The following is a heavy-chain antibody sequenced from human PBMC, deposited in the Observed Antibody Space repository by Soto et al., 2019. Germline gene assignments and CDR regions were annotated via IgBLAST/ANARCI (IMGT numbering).Heavy chain of an antibody. J-gene: IGHJ4*02. CDR1: GFTFSNYA. D-gene: IGHD3-22*01. CDR2: ISYDGSNK. Sequence: GALRLSCAASGFTFSNYAIHWVRQAPGKGLEWVAVISYDGSNKYYADSVKGRFTISRDNSKKTLYLQMNSLRTEDTAVYYCAKDHYDSSGYYLSDHWGQGTLVTVSS. V-gene: IGHV3-30-3*01. CDR3: AKDHYDSSGYYLSDH.